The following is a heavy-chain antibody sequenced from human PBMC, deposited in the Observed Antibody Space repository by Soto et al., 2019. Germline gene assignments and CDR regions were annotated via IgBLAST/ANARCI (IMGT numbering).Heavy chain of an antibody. CDR2: ICGGGNCA. CDR3: AKKMDECHDGRDYFDY. V-gene: IGHV3-23*01. D-gene: IGHD2-2*03. CDR1: GLTFSSYA. Sequence: EVQLLESGGGLVQPGGSLRLSCAASGLTFSSYAMNWVRQAPGKGLEWVSAICGGGNCAFYADSVKGRFTISRDNSRNTLYRQMNSLGADDTAVYYCAKKMDECHDGRDYFDYWGQGTLVTVSS. J-gene: IGHJ4*02.